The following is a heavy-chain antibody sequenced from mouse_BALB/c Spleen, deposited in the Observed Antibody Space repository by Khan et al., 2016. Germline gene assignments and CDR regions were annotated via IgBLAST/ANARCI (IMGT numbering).Heavy chain of an antibody. D-gene: IGHD2-14*01. CDR1: GFAFSNYD. V-gene: IGHV5-12-1*01. Sequence: EVELVESGGGLVKPGGSLKLSCAASGFAFSNYDMSWVSQTPEKRLEWVAYIINGGGTTYYPDTVKGRFTISRDNAKKTLYIHMSSLKSDDTAMYCCASRYYYRYDEVFGYWGHWTLVTVSA. CDR2: IINGGGTT. J-gene: IGHJ3*01. CDR3: ASRYYYRYDEVFGY.